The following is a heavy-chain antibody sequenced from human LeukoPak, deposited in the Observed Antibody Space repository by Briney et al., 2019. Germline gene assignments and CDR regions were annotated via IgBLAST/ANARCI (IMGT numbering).Heavy chain of an antibody. V-gene: IGHV3-30-3*01. CDR1: GFTFSSYA. Sequence: PGGSLRLSCAASGFTFSSYAMHWVRQAPGKGLEWVAVISYDGSNKYYADSVKGRFTISRDNSKNTLYLQMNSLRAEDTAVYYCARAQQQKVNPFYYYYYYMDVWGKGTTVTVSS. D-gene: IGHD6-13*01. CDR2: ISYDGSNK. J-gene: IGHJ6*03. CDR3: ARAQQQKVNPFYYYYYYMDV.